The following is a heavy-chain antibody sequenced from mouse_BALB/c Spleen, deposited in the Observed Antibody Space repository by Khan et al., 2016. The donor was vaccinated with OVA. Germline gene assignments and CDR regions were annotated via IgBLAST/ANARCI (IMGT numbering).Heavy chain of an antibody. V-gene: IGHV1S137*01. J-gene: IGHJ2*01. CDR3: ARPAYDGYYDY. D-gene: IGHD2-3*01. Sequence: QMQLEESGPELVRPGVSVKISCKGSGFTFTDYAMHWVKQSHAKSLEWIGLISTYSGNTNYNQKFKGKATMTVDKSSSTAYMELARLTSEDSAISYCARPAYDGYYDYWGQGTTLTVSS. CDR1: GFTFTDYA. CDR2: ISTYSGNT.